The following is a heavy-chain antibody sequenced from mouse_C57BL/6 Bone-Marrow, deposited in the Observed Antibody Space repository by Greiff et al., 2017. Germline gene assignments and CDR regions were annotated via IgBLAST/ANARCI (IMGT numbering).Heavy chain of an antibody. D-gene: IGHD2-1*01. CDR3: TTNYGNYPDY. J-gene: IGHJ2*01. CDR2: IDPENGDT. Sequence: VQLKESGAELVRPGASVKLSCTASGFNIKDDYMHWVKQRPEQGLEWIGWIDPENGDTEYASKFQGKATITADTSTNTAYLQLSSLTSEDTAIYYCTTNYGNYPDYWGQGTTLTVSS. V-gene: IGHV14-4*01. CDR1: GFNIKDDY.